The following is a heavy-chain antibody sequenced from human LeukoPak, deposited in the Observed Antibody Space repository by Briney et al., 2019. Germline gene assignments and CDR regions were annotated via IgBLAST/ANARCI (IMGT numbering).Heavy chain of an antibody. V-gene: IGHV3-23*01. CDR1: GFTFSSYA. CDR2: ISGSGGST. J-gene: IGHJ4*02. CDR3: AKDGPPSYYDSSGYYLGVFDY. Sequence: PGGSLRLSCAASGFTFSSYAMSWVRQAPGKGLEWVSAISGSGGSTYYADSVKGRFTISRDNSKNTLYLQMNSLRAEDTAVYYCAKDGPPSYYDSSGYYLGVFDYWGQGTLVTVSS. D-gene: IGHD3-22*01.